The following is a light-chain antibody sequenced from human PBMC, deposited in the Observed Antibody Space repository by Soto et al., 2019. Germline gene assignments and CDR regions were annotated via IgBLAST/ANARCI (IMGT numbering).Light chain of an antibody. J-gene: IGLJ2*01. CDR1: SSNIGSNT. Sequence: QSVLTQPPSASGTPGQRGTISCSGSSSNIGSNTVNWYQQLPGTAPKLLIYSNNQRPSGVPDRFSGAKSGTSASLAISGLQSEDEADYDCAAWDDSLNGVVFGGGTKVTVL. V-gene: IGLV1-44*01. CDR3: AAWDDSLNGVV. CDR2: SNN.